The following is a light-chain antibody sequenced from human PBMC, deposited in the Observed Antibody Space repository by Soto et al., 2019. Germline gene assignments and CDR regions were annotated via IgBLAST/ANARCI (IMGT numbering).Light chain of an antibody. CDR3: QQYDNLPLT. CDR1: QSVSSN. J-gene: IGKJ4*01. CDR2: GAS. Sequence: EIVMTQSPATLSVSPGERVTLSCRASQSVSSNLAWYQQKPGQAPRLLMYGASTRATGIPARFSGSGSGTEFTLTISSLQSEDFAVYYSQQYDNLPLTSGGGTKVDIK. V-gene: IGKV3-15*01.